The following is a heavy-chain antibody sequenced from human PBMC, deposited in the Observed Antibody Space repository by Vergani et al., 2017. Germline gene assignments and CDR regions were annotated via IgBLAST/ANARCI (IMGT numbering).Heavy chain of an antibody. D-gene: IGHD6-19*01. CDR2: IYYSGST. J-gene: IGHJ5*02. Sequence: QLQLQESGPGLVKPSATLSLTCSVSGASIRSSNYYLGWIRQPPGKGLEWIASIYYSGSTYYNPSLKSRVTISVDTSKNQLSLKLSSVTAADTAVYFCARHSTVEWLVKLGWIDPWGQGILVTVSS. V-gene: IGHV4-39*01. CDR3: ARHSTVEWLVKLGWIDP. CDR1: GASIRSSNYY.